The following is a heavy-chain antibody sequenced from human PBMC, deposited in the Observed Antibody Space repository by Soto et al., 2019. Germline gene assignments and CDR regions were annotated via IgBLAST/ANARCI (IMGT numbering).Heavy chain of an antibody. CDR3: ARDTGDGTFDF. J-gene: IGHJ4*02. Sequence: ASVKVSCKASGYTFSSYAMHWVRQAPGQRLEWMGWINAGYGNTKSSQRFQDRVTISRDTSASTAYTELTSLRSEDTAVYYCARDTGDGTFDFWGQGTLVTVSS. CDR1: GYTFSSYA. V-gene: IGHV1-3*01. D-gene: IGHD7-27*01. CDR2: INAGYGNT.